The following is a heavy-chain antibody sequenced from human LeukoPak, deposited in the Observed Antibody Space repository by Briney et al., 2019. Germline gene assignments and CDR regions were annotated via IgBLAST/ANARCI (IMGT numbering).Heavy chain of an antibody. D-gene: IGHD6-25*01. V-gene: IGHV4-34*01. CDR2: INHSGST. CDR1: GESFNDYS. CDR3: ARGDRQRLGDAFDI. J-gene: IGHJ3*02. Sequence: SETLSLTCAVYGESFNDYSCTWIRQPPGKGLEWIGEINHSGSTNYNSSLKSRVTISLDTSKNQVSLKLTSVTAADTAVYYCARGDRQRLGDAFDIWGQGTMVTVSS.